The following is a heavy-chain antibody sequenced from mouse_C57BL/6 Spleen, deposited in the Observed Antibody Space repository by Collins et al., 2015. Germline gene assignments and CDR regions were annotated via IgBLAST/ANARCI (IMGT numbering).Heavy chain of an antibody. V-gene: IGHV1-14*01. CDR3: ARGDSSGYRPFAY. J-gene: IGHJ3*01. D-gene: IGHD3-2*01. CDR1: GYTFTSYV. CDR2: INPYNDGT. Sequence: EVQLQQSGPELVKPGASVKMSCKASGYTFTSYVMHWVKQKPGQGLEWIGYINPYNDGTKYNEKFKGKATLTSDKSSSTAYMELSSLTSEDSAVYYCARGDSSGYRPFAYWGQGTLVTVSA.